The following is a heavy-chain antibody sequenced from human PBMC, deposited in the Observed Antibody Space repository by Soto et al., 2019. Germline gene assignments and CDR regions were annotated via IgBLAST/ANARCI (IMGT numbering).Heavy chain of an antibody. CDR2: MNPNSGNT. J-gene: IGHJ3*02. Sequence: QVQLVQSGAEVKKPGASVKVSCKTSGYTFTSYDINWVRQATGQGLEWMGWMNPNSGNTAYAQKFQGRVTMTRNTSISAAYMELSSLRSEGPAVYYWARERSSGAFDIWGQGTMVTVSS. CDR1: GYTFTSYD. V-gene: IGHV1-8*01. CDR3: ARERSSGAFDI. D-gene: IGHD1-26*01.